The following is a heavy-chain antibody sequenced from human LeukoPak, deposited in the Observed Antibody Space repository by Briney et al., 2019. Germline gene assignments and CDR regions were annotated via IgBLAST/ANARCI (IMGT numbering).Heavy chain of an antibody. D-gene: IGHD4-17*01. CDR2: ISGSGGST. Sequence: GGSLRLSCAASGFTFSSYGMIWVRQAPGKGLEWVSAISGSGGSTYYADSVKGRFTISRDNSKNTLYLQMNSLRAEDTAVYYCARDGAVTTASRFDYYYMDVWGKGTTVTVSS. CDR3: ARDGAVTTASRFDYYYMDV. J-gene: IGHJ6*03. CDR1: GFTFSSYG. V-gene: IGHV3-23*01.